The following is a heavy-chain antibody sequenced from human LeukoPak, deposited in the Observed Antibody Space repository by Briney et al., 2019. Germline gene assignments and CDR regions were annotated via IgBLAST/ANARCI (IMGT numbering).Heavy chain of an antibody. CDR2: ISAYNGNT. Sequence: ASLKVSCKAYGYTFTSYGISWVRQAPGQGLEWMGWISAYNGNTNYAQKLKSRVTITTETSTRTAYMELRRLRSDDTAVYYCGRDWGYDILTGYSATDYWGQGTLVTVSS. CDR1: GYTFTSYG. D-gene: IGHD3-9*01. V-gene: IGHV1-18*01. CDR3: GRDWGYDILTGYSATDY. J-gene: IGHJ4*02.